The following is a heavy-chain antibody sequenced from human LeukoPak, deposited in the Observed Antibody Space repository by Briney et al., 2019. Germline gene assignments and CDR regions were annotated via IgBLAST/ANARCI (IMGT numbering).Heavy chain of an antibody. CDR1: GFTFSSYS. V-gene: IGHV3-21*01. Sequence: PGGSLRLSCAASGFTFSSYSMNWVRQAPGKGLEWVSSISSSSYIYYADSVKGRFTISRDNAKNSLYLQMNSLRAEDTAVYYCAQGGSGSYGTYWGQGTLVTVSS. CDR2: ISSSSYI. CDR3: AQGGSGSYGTY. J-gene: IGHJ4*02. D-gene: IGHD3-10*01.